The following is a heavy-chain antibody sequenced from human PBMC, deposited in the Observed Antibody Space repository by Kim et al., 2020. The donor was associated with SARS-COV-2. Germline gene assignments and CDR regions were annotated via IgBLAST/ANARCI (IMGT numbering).Heavy chain of an antibody. CDR2: INPNSGGT. D-gene: IGHD3-9*01. J-gene: IGHJ4*02. V-gene: IGHV1-2*02. CDR1: GYTFTGYY. CDR3: ARGKYFDWLLYPFDY. Sequence: ASVKVSCKASGYTFTGYYMHWVRQAPGQGLEWMGWINPNSGGTNYAQKFQGRVTMTRDTSISTAYMELSRLRSDDTAVYYCARGKYFDWLLYPFDYWGQGTLVTVSS.